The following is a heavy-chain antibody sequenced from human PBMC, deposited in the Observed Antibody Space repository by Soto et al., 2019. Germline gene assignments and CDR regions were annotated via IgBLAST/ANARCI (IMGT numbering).Heavy chain of an antibody. V-gene: IGHV3-23*01. CDR2: VSGGGAST. CDR1: GFSFAGYA. D-gene: IGHD2-21*01. J-gene: IGHJ4*02. Sequence: PGGSLRLSCAATGFSFAGYALTWVRQAPGKGLEWLSAVSGGGASTYYADSVRGRFSISRDVSGNMIYLQLNRLTAGDTATYYCAKTQTFNDYYGGFDAWGQGTRVTVSS. CDR3: AKTQTFNDYYGGFDA.